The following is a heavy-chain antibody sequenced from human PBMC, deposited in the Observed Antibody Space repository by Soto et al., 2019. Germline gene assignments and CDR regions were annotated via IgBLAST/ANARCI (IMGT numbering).Heavy chain of an antibody. CDR3: ARGRYGDY. CDR2: ISAHNGNT. Sequence: QVHLVQSGAEVKMPGASVKVSCTGSGYIFTTYGITWVRQAPGQGLEWMGWISAHNGNTNYAQKLQGRVTVTRDTSTSTSYMELRNLRSDDTAVYYCARGRYGDYWGQGALVTVYS. D-gene: IGHD1-1*01. CDR1: GYIFTTYG. V-gene: IGHV1-18*01. J-gene: IGHJ4*02.